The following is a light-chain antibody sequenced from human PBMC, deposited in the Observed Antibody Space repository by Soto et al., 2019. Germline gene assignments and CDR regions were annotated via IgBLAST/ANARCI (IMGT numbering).Light chain of an antibody. Sequence: QSALTQPASVSGSPGQSITISCTGTSSDVGSYNFVSWYQQHPGKAPKLMIYEVSNRPSGVSDRFSGSKSGTTASLTIPGLQAEDEADYHCSSYTSSTTVIFGGGTKLTVL. V-gene: IGLV2-14*01. CDR1: SSDVGSYNF. J-gene: IGLJ2*01. CDR3: SSYTSSTTVI. CDR2: EVS.